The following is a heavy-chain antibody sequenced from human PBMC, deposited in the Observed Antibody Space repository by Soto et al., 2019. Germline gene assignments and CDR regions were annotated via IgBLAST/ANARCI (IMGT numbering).Heavy chain of an antibody. CDR2: IKTKAHGGTT. CDR3: TAGPLYNSGGMDV. CDR1: GFTISPAW. D-gene: IGHD3-10*01. J-gene: IGHJ6*02. Sequence: EMQLVESGGGLVKPGGSLRLSCVGSGFTISPAWINWVRQVPGKGLEWVALIKTKAHGGTTDYAGSVKDRFTVPRDDLENTVFLQVISLKTEDAAVYYCTAGPLYNSGGMDVWGPGTAVTVSS. V-gene: IGHV3-15*07.